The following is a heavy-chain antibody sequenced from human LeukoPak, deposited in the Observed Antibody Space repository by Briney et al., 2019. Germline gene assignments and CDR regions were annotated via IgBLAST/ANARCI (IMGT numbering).Heavy chain of an antibody. V-gene: IGHV3-7*01. CDR2: IKQDGSEK. J-gene: IGHJ4*02. Sequence: GGSLRLSCAASGLTFSSDAMSWFRQAPGKGLEWVANIKQDGSEKYYLDSVKGRFTISRDNAKNSLYLQMNSLRAEDTAVYFCTREAAAGIDYWGQGTLVTVSS. D-gene: IGHD6-13*01. CDR3: TREAAAGIDY. CDR1: GLTFSSDA.